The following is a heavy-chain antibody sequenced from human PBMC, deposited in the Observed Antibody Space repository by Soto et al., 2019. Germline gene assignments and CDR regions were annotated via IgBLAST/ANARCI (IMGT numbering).Heavy chain of an antibody. CDR1: GGTFSTYS. CDR2: IIPMLGVR. J-gene: IGHJ3*02. CDR3: PIGSWSSEVFDI. V-gene: IGHV1-69*02. D-gene: IGHD6-19*01. Sequence: QVQLVQSGAEVKKPGSSVKVSCKDSGGTFSTYSMFWVRQAPGQGLEWMGRIIPMLGVRNYSQRCQDRVAITADKSTATVHMELSSLRSEYTALYYCPIGSWSSEVFDIWGQGTMVTVS.